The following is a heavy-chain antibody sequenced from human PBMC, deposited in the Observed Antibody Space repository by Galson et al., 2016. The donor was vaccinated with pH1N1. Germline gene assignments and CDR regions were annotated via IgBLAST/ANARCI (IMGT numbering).Heavy chain of an antibody. CDR1: GGSISSGNW. CDR3: ARENLDSSGYSYSFYYGVDV. D-gene: IGHD3-22*01. V-gene: IGHV4-4*02. CDR2: IYHSGST. Sequence: ETLSLTCAVSGGSISSGNWWSWVRQPPGKGLEWIGEIYHSGSTYYNPSLKSRLTMSVDKSKNQFSLKLTSVTGADTAVYYCARENLDSSGYSYSFYYGVDVWGQGTTVTVSS. J-gene: IGHJ6*02.